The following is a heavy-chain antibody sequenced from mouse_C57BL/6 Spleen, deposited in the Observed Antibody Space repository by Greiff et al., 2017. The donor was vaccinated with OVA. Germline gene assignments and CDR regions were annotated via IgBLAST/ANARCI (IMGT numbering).Heavy chain of an antibody. CDR2: IYPGDGDP. CDR3: ARWGDSSYAMDD. CDR1: GYAFSSSW. Sequence: QVQLQQSGPELVKPGASVKISCKASGYAFSSSWMTWVKQRPGKGLGWIGRIYPGDGDPNYTGKFKGKATLSADKYSRTAYRQLSSRTSEDSAVYFGARWGDSSYAMDDWGQGTSVTVSS. D-gene: IGHD3-2*01. V-gene: IGHV1-82*01. J-gene: IGHJ4*01.